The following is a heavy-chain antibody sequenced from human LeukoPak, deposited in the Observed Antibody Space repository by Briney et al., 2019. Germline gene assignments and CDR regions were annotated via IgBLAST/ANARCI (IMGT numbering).Heavy chain of an antibody. CDR3: ARDLGVVVIPTGEYFFDY. CDR1: GGTFSSYA. CDR2: IIPIFGTA. V-gene: IGHV1-69*13. D-gene: IGHD3-22*01. Sequence: SVKVSCKASGGTFSSYAISWVRQAPGQGLEWMGGIIPIFGTANYAQKFQGRVTITADESTSTAYMYLSSLRSEDAAVYYCARDLGVVVIPTGEYFFDYWGQGTLVTVSS. J-gene: IGHJ4*02.